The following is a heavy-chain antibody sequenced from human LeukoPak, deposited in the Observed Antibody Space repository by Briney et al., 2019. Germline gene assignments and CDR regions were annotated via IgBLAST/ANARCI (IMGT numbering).Heavy chain of an antibody. CDR3: ARAGYYYDSSGYSV. Sequence: SETLSLTCTVSGGSISNGDYYWSWLRQPPGKGLEWFGYIYFSGTTYYNPSLKSRITISVDTARDQFSLNLTSVTAADTAVYYCARAGYYYDSSGYSVWGQGTQVTVSS. J-gene: IGHJ4*02. V-gene: IGHV4-30-4*01. CDR1: GGSISNGDYY. D-gene: IGHD3-22*01. CDR2: IYFSGTT.